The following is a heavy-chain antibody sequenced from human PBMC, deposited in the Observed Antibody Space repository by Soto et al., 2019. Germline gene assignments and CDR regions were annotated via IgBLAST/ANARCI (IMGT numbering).Heavy chain of an antibody. D-gene: IGHD4-17*01. CDR2: ISAYNGNT. CDR3: ARAPAPTVTSYYFDY. J-gene: IGHJ4*02. Sequence: QVQLVQSGAEVKKPGASVKVSCKASGYTFTSYGISWVRQAPGQGLEWMGWISAYNGNTNYAQKLQGRVTMXXDXSMXTAYMELRSLRSDDTAVYYCARAPAPTVTSYYFDYWGQGTLVTVSS. CDR1: GYTFTSYG. V-gene: IGHV1-18*01.